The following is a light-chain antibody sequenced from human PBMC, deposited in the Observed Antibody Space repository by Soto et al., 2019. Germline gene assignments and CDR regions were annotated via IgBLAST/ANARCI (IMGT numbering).Light chain of an antibody. J-gene: IGKJ1*01. CDR1: QSVTSN. Sequence: EIVMTQSPATLSVSPGGRATLSCRASQSVTSNLAWYQHKPGQAPRLLIYGASTRATGIPARFSGSGSGTEFTLTISSLQSEDFAVYYCQQYNKGPVTFGQGTKVEIK. CDR2: GAS. CDR3: QQYNKGPVT. V-gene: IGKV3-15*01.